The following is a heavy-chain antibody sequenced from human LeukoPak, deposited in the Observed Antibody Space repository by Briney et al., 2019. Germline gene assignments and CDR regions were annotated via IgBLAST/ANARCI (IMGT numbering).Heavy chain of an antibody. J-gene: IGHJ3*02. V-gene: IGHV1-18*01. D-gene: IGHD6-13*01. CDR1: GYTFTSYG. CDR2: ISAYNGNT. CDR3: ARDRASSSWIDAFDI. Sequence: ASVKVSCKASGYTFTSYGISWVRQAPGQGLEWVGWISAYNGNTNYAQKLQGRVTMTTDTSTSTAYMELSSLRSEDTAVYYCARDRASSSWIDAFDIWGQGTMVTVSS.